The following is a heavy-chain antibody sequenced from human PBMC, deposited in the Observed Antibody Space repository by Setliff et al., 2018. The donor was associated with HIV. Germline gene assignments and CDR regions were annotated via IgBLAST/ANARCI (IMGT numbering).Heavy chain of an antibody. D-gene: IGHD5-18*01. Sequence: LSLTCSVSGASIGSSHYYWGWIRQPPGKGLEWVASIYYNGSPFYNPSLKSRVTISVDTSKNQFSLNLSSVTAADTAVYYCARHCGYSPGQICYYYLDIWGKGTAVTVSS. CDR2: IYYNGSP. J-gene: IGHJ6*03. CDR1: GASIGSSHYY. V-gene: IGHV4-39*01. CDR3: ARHCGYSPGQICYYYLDI.